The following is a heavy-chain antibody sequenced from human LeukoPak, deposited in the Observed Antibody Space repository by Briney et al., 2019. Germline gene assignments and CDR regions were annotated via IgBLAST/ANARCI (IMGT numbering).Heavy chain of an antibody. V-gene: IGHV4-31*03. CDR3: AREYYDILTGYRYLDY. CDR1: GGSISSGGYY. Sequence: SQTLSPTCTVSGGSISSGGYYWSWIRQHPGKGLEWIGYIYYSGSTYYNPSLKSRVTISVDTSKNQFSLKLSSVTAADTAVYYCAREYYDILTGYRYLDYWGQGTLVTVSS. CDR2: IYYSGST. J-gene: IGHJ4*02. D-gene: IGHD3-9*01.